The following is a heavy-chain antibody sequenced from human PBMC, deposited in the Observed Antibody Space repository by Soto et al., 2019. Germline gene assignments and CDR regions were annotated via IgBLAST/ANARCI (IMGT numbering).Heavy chain of an antibody. CDR1: GGTFSSYT. J-gene: IGHJ6*02. CDR2: IIPILGIA. Sequence: ASVKVSCKASGGTFSSYTISWVRQAPGQGLEWMGRIIPILGIANYAQKFQGRVTMTADTSTSTAYMELRSLRSDDTAVYYCARSHYYDSSVSMDVWGQGTTVTVS. D-gene: IGHD3-22*01. V-gene: IGHV1-69*02. CDR3: ARSHYYDSSVSMDV.